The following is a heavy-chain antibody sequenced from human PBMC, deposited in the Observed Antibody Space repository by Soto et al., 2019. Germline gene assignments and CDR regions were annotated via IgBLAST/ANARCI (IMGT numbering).Heavy chain of an antibody. Sequence: EVQLLESGGGLVQPGGSLRLSCAASGFTFSSYAMSWVRQAPGKGLEWVSAISGSGGSTYYADSVKGRFTISRDNSKNTLYLQMNSLRAEDTAVYYCAKDRPVLLWFGELGDAFDIWGQGTMVTVSS. CDR2: ISGSGGST. D-gene: IGHD3-10*01. CDR1: GFTFSSYA. J-gene: IGHJ3*02. CDR3: AKDRPVLLWFGELGDAFDI. V-gene: IGHV3-23*01.